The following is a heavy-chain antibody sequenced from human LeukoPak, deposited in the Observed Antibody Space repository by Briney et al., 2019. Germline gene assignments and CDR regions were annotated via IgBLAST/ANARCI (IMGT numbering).Heavy chain of an antibody. D-gene: IGHD1-1*01. J-gene: IGHJ4*02. CDR2: VYYSGST. Sequence: SETLSLTCTVSGGSITSSSYYWGWIRQPPGKGLEWIGNVYYSGSTYYNPSLKSRVTISGDTSKNQFSLKLSSVTAADAAVYYCARVDNQNYFSYWGREPWSPSP. V-gene: IGHV4-39*01. CDR3: ARVDNQNYFSY. CDR1: GGSITSSSYY.